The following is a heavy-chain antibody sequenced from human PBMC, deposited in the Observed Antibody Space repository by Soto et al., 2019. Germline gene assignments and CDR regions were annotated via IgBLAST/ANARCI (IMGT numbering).Heavy chain of an antibody. Sequence: QVQLVQSGAEVKKPGASVKVSCKASGYTCTSYGMSRVREAPGQGLEWMGWISAYNGNTNYAQKLQGRVTMTTDTSTSTAYMELRSLRSDDTAVYYCARDFYCSGGSCYYYYYGMDVWGQGTTVTVSS. CDR3: ARDFYCSGGSCYYYYYGMDV. D-gene: IGHD2-15*01. CDR1: GYTCTSYG. J-gene: IGHJ6*02. V-gene: IGHV1-18*01. CDR2: ISAYNGNT.